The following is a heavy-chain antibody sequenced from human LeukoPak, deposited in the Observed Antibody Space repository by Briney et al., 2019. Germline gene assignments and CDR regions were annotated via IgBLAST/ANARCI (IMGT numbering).Heavy chain of an antibody. D-gene: IGHD1-26*01. V-gene: IGHV3-30*02. CDR2: IRYDGSNK. Sequence: PGGSLRLSCAASGFTFSSYGMHWVRQAPGKGLEWVAFIRYDGSNKYYADSVKGRFTISRDNSKNTLYLQMNSLRAEDTAVYYCAKDYALVGARYYFDYWGQGTLVTVSS. CDR3: AKDYALVGARYYFDY. CDR1: GFTFSSYG. J-gene: IGHJ4*02.